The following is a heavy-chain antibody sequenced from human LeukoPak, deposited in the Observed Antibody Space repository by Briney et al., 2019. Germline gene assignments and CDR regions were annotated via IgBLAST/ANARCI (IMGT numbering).Heavy chain of an antibody. CDR3: ARVNYYDSSGYGLKDAFDI. Sequence: ASVKVSCKASGYTFTSDGISWVRQAPGQGLEWMGWISAYNGNTNYAQKLQGRVTMTTDTSTSTAYMELRSLRSDDTAVYYCARVNYYDSSGYGLKDAFDIWGQGTMVTVSS. D-gene: IGHD3-22*01. V-gene: IGHV1-18*01. CDR2: ISAYNGNT. CDR1: GYTFTSDG. J-gene: IGHJ3*02.